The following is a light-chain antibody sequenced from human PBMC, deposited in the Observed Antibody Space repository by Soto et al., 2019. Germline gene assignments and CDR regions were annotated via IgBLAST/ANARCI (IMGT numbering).Light chain of an antibody. CDR1: QSVSSSS. J-gene: IGKJ1*01. Sequence: EIVLTQSPGTLSLSPGERATLSCRASQSVSSSSLAWYQPKPGQAPRLLIYGASSRATGIPDRFSGSGSGTDFTLTISRLEPEDFAVYYCQQYDSSPWTFGQGTKGDIK. CDR2: GAS. V-gene: IGKV3-20*01. CDR3: QQYDSSPWT.